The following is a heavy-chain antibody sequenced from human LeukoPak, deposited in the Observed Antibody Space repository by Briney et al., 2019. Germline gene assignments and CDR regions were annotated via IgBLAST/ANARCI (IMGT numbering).Heavy chain of an antibody. CDR3: ARAARAVPGTCNWFDP. D-gene: IGHD6-13*01. V-gene: IGHV4-30-4*01. Sequence: SETLSLTCAVYGGSFSGYYWSWIRQPPGKGLEWIGYIYYSGSTYYNPSLKSRVTISVDTSKRQFSLKLSSVTAADTAVYYCARAARAVPGTCNWFDPWGQGTLVTVSS. CDR2: IYYSGST. J-gene: IGHJ5*02. CDR1: GGSFSGYY.